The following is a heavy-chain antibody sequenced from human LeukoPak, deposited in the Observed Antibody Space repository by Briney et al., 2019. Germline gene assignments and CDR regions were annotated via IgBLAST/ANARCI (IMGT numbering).Heavy chain of an antibody. CDR3: ARESIEAAAAGSGNWFDP. Sequence: ASVKVSFKASGYTFTSYGISWVRQAPGQGLEWMGWISAYNGNTNYAQKLQGRVTMTTDTSTSTAYMELRSLRSDDTAVYYCARESIEAAAAGSGNWFDPWGQGTLVTVSS. CDR2: ISAYNGNT. D-gene: IGHD6-13*01. J-gene: IGHJ5*02. V-gene: IGHV1-18*01. CDR1: GYTFTSYG.